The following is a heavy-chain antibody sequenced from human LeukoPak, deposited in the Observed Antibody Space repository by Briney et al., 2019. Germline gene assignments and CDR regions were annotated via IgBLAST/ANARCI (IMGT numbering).Heavy chain of an antibody. CDR2: LYYSGSP. J-gene: IGHJ3*02. CDR3: ARRWELHAFDI. CDR1: GGSVSSGNYY. Sequence: SETLSLTCTVSGGSVSSGNYYWSWIRLLPGKGLEWIGYLYYSGSPNYNPPLKSRVTISVDTSKNQFSLKLSSVTAADTAVYYCARRWELHAFDIWGQGTMVTVSS. V-gene: IGHV4-61*01. D-gene: IGHD2-15*01.